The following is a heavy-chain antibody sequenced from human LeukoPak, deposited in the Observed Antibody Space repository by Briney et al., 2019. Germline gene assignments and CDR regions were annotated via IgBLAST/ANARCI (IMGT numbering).Heavy chain of an antibody. CDR2: ISGGGGTT. V-gene: IGHV3-23*01. J-gene: IGHJ6*03. CDR3: AKSSAYGDYNPYYYYYYMDV. D-gene: IGHD4-17*01. Sequence: PGGSLRLSCAASGFTFSNDWMNWVRQAPGKGLEWVSGISGGGGTTDQADSVKGRFTISGDNSKNTLDLQMKSLRAEDTAVYYCAKSSAYGDYNPYYYYYYMDVWGKGTTVTVSS. CDR1: GFTFSNDW.